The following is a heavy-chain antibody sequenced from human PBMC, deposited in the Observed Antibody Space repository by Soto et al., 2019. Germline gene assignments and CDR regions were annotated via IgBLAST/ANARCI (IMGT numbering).Heavy chain of an antibody. V-gene: IGHV3-43*01. D-gene: IGHD3-10*01. CDR2: ISWDGGST. J-gene: IGHJ6*02. CDR3: AKSLKPLIYYYYGMDV. Sequence: GGSLRLSCAASGFTFDDYTMHWVRQAPGKGLEWVSLISWDGGSTYYADSVKGRFTISRDNSKNSLYLQMNSLRTEDTALYYCAKSLKPLIYYYYGMDVWGQGTTVTVSS. CDR1: GFTFDDYT.